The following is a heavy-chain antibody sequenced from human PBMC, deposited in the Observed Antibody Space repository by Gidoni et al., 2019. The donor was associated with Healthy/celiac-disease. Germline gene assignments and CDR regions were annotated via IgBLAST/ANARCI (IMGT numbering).Heavy chain of an antibody. CDR2: ISGSGGST. CDR3: AKDLWTTVTGVDY. D-gene: IGHD4-17*01. J-gene: IGHJ4*02. V-gene: IGHV3-23*01. Sequence: EVQLLESGGGLVQPGGSLRLSCAASGFTFSSYAMSWVRQAPGKGLEWVSAISGSGGSTYYADSMKGRFNISRDNAKNTLYLQMNSLRAEDTAVYYCAKDLWTTVTGVDYWGQGTLVTVSS. CDR1: GFTFSSYA.